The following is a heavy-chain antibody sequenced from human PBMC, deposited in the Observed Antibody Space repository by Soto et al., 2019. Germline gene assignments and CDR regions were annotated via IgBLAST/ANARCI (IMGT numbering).Heavy chain of an antibody. CDR1: GFTFSNYA. Sequence: EVQLLESGGGLVQPGGSLRLSCVGSGFTFSNYAMTWVRQAPGKGLEWVSGITGGGGNIYYAEPVKGRFTISRDNFRNTFYLEGNSRGAENTALFYWGKSRKRAGGNYPYYFGMAVGAKGP. CDR3: GKSRKRAGGNYPYYFGMAV. D-gene: IGHD6-13*01. V-gene: IGHV3-23*01. CDR2: ITGGGGNI. J-gene: IGHJ6*04.